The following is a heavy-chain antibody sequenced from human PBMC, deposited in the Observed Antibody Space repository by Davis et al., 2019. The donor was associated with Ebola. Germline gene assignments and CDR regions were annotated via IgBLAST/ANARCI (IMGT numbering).Heavy chain of an antibody. CDR1: GCTFSSYG. CDR2: IIPVFGIP. D-gene: IGHD3-22*01. CDR3: ARDHYDDSGSYSGHGY. J-gene: IGHJ1*01. Sequence: SVKVSCKASGCTFSSYGISWVRQAPGQGLDWMGGIIPVFGIPKYAQKFQGRVTITADESTSTAYMELSSLRSEDTAVYYCARDHYDDSGSYSGHGYWGQGTLVTVSS. V-gene: IGHV1-69*13.